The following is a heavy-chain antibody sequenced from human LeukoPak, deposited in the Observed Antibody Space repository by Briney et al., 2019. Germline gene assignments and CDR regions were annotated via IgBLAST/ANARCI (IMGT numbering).Heavy chain of an antibody. CDR1: GGSISSYY. J-gene: IGHJ6*02. CDR3: AKGPPYCGGDCYNYYYGMDV. CDR2: IYYSGST. Sequence: SETLSLTCTVSGGSISSYYWSWIRQPPGKGLEWIGYIYYSGSTNYNPSLKSRVTISVDTSKNQFSLKLSSVTAADTAVYYCAKGPPYCGGDCYNYYYGMDVWGQGTTVTVSS. V-gene: IGHV4-59*08. D-gene: IGHD2-21*02.